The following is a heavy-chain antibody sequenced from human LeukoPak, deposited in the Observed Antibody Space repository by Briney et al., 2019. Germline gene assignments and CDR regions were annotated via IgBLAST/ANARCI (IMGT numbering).Heavy chain of an antibody. D-gene: IGHD6-6*01. J-gene: IGHJ4*02. CDR3: ARSIAARTFDY. CDR2: IYYSGST. Sequence: SETLSLTCTVSGGSISSYYWSWIRQPPGKGLEWIGYIYYSGSTNYNPSLKSRATISVDTSKNQFSLKLSSVTAADTAVYYCARSIAARTFDYWGQGTLVTVSS. V-gene: IGHV4-59*12. CDR1: GGSISSYY.